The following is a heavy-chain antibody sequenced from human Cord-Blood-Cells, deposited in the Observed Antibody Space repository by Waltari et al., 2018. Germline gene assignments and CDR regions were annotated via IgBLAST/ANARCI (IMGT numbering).Heavy chain of an antibody. CDR3: AKDRRSYYYFDY. CDR1: GFTFSSYA. D-gene: IGHD1-26*01. J-gene: IGHJ4*02. V-gene: IGHV3-23*01. CDR2: ISGSGGST. Sequence: EVQLLESGGGLVQPGGSLRLSCAASGFTFSSYAMTWVRQAPGKGLEWVSAISGSGGSTYYADSVKGRFTISRDNSKNTLYLQMNSLRAEDTAVYYCAKDRRSYYYFDYWGQGTLVTVSS.